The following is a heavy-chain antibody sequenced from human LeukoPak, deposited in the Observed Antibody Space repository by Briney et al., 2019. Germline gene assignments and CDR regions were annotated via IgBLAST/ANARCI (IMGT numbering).Heavy chain of an antibody. CDR1: GFTFRSYW. Sequence: GGSLRLSCAASGFTFRSYWMSWVRQAPGKGLEWVANIKQDGSEKYYVDYVKGRFTISKDNAKNSLCLQMNSLRAEDTAVYYCARSIVPDSHWGQGTLVSVSS. CDR2: IKQDGSEK. V-gene: IGHV3-7*01. J-gene: IGHJ4*02. D-gene: IGHD6-6*01. CDR3: ARSIVPDSH.